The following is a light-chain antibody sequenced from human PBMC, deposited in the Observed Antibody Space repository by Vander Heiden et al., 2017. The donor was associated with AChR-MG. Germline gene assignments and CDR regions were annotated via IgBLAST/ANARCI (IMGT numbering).Light chain of an antibody. CDR1: QSVLYSSSNRNY. Sequence: DIVMTQSPDSLAVSLGERATINCKSSQSVLYSSSNRNYIAWYQQKPGQPPKLLIYWASTRESGVPDRFSGSGSGTDFTLTISSLQAEDVAVYYCHQYDSVSPSTFGQGTKLELK. CDR2: WAS. J-gene: IGKJ2*02. CDR3: HQYDSVSPST. V-gene: IGKV4-1*01.